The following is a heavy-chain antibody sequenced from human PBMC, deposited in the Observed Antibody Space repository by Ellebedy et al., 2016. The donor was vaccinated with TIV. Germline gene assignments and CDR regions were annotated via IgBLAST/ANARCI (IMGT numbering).Heavy chain of an antibody. CDR3: AKHGVLLWFGELLDGYYFDY. Sequence: GESLKISXAASGFTFSSYAMSWVRQAPGKGLEWVSAISGSGGSTYYADSVKGRFTISRDNSKNTLYLQMNSLRAEDTAVYYCAKHGVLLWFGELLDGYYFDYWGQGTLVTVSS. J-gene: IGHJ4*02. CDR1: GFTFSSYA. CDR2: ISGSGGST. V-gene: IGHV3-23*01. D-gene: IGHD3-10*01.